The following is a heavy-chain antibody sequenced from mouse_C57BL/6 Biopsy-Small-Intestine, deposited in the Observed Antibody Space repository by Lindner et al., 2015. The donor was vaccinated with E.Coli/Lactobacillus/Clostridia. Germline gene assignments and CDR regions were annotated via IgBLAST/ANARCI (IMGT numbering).Heavy chain of an antibody. D-gene: IGHD1-1*01. CDR3: ARGGYYGSSPAWFAY. CDR2: INPGSGGT. V-gene: IGHV1-54*01. CDR1: GYAFTNYL. Sequence: VQLQESGAELVRPGTSVKVSCKASGYAFTNYLIEWVKQRPGQGLEWIGVINPGSGGTNYNEKFKGKATLTADKSSSTAYMQLSSLTYEDSAVYYCARGGYYGSSPAWFAYWGQGTPVTVSA. J-gene: IGHJ3*01.